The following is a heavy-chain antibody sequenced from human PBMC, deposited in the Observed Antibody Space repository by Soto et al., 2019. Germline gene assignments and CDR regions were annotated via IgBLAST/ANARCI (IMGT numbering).Heavy chain of an antibody. Sequence: QLQLQESGPGLVKPSETLSLTCAVSGASISRTGFHWGWIRQPPGQGLAWIGSIYEGGTTFYNSSLKSRVTISADTSKNHFSLKLNSVTAADTAVYFCARRGSGHTFDYWGQGTLVTVSS. CDR1: GASISRTGFH. CDR3: ARRGSGHTFDY. D-gene: IGHD3-10*01. J-gene: IGHJ4*02. V-gene: IGHV4-39*02. CDR2: IYEGGTT.